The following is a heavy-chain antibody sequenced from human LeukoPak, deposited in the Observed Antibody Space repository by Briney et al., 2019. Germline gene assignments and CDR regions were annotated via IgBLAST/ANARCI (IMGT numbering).Heavy chain of an antibody. V-gene: IGHV4-34*01. J-gene: IGHJ6*03. CDR1: GASISSYY. CDR2: INHSGST. CDR3: ARPYYYYMDV. Sequence: SETLSLTCTVSGASISSYYWSWIRQPPGKGLEWIGEINHSGSTNYNPSLKSRVTISVDKSKNQFSLELSSVTAADTAVYYCARPYYYYMDVWGKGTTVTVSS.